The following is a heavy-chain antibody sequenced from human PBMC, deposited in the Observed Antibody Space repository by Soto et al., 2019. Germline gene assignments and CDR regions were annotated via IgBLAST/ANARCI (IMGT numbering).Heavy chain of an antibody. CDR2: LVVGSGNT. J-gene: IGHJ4*02. CDR1: GFMFTSSA. CDR3: AAVPVLRFLKWLPAYFDY. V-gene: IGHV1-58*01. D-gene: IGHD3-3*01. Sequence: SVKVSCKTSGFMFTSSAVQWVRQARGQRLEWMGWLVVGSGNTHYAQHFQERVTLTRDMSTGTAYMELSSLRSEDTAVYYCAAVPVLRFLKWLPAYFDYWGQGTLVTVSS.